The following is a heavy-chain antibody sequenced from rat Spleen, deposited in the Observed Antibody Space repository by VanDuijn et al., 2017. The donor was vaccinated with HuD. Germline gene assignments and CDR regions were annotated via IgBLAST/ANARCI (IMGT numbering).Heavy chain of an antibody. J-gene: IGHJ3*01. Sequence: EVQLVESGGGSVRPGRSMRLSCAASGFSFSHYGMAWVRQAPQKGLDWVAYISNDGGSTYYRDSVKGRFTISRDNAKTTLYLQMDSLRSEDTATYYCTTGWVFSYWGQGTLVTVSS. D-gene: IGHD1-7*01. CDR1: GFSFSHYG. V-gene: IGHV5-27*01. CDR2: ISNDGGST. CDR3: TTGWVFSY.